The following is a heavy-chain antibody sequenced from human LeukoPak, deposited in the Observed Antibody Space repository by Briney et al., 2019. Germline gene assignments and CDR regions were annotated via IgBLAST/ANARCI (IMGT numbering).Heavy chain of an antibody. CDR1: GYSISSGYY. V-gene: IGHV4-38-2*02. Sequence: SETLSLTRAVSGYSISSGYYWGWILQPPGKGLEWIGSISHSGSTYYNPSLKSRVTISVDTSKNQFSLKLSSVTAADTAVYYCARDWTSNIDYWGQGTLVTVSS. CDR2: ISHSGST. J-gene: IGHJ4*02. CDR3: ARDWTSNIDY. D-gene: IGHD3/OR15-3a*01.